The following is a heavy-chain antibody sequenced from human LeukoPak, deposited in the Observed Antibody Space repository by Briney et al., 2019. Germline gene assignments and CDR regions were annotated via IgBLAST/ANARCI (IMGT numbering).Heavy chain of an antibody. CDR3: ARGARYSSSSGVPAYFDY. V-gene: IGHV4-39*07. CDR1: GGSISSSSYY. D-gene: IGHD6-6*01. J-gene: IGHJ4*02. CDR2: IYYSGST. Sequence: NPSETLSLTCTVSGGSISSSSYYWGWIRQPPGKGLEWISSIYYSGSTHYNPSLKSRVTISVDTSKNQFSLKLSSVTAADTAVYYCARGARYSSSSGVPAYFDYWGQGTLVTVSS.